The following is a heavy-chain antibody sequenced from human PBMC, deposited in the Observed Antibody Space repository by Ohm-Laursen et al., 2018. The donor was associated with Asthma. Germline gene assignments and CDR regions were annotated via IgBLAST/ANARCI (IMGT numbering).Heavy chain of an antibody. CDR3: ARATFYYESTGYYYFDH. J-gene: IGHJ4*02. D-gene: IGHD3-22*01. CDR1: CDSISSVYHY. CDR2: IYYSGNT. V-gene: IGHV4-31*03. Sequence: TLSLTFLFSCDSISSVYHYFSLIRQHPWKFLDGIWYIYYSGNTYYNPSLKSRVIISVDTSKNQFSLKLTSVTAADTALYYCARATFYYESTGYYYFDHWGQGTLVTVSS.